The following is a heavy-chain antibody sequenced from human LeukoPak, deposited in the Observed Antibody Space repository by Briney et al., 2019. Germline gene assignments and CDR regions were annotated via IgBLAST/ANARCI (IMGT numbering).Heavy chain of an antibody. Sequence: PGGSLRLSYAASGFIFRNYGMHWVRQAPGKGLEWVSAISGSGGSTYYADSVKGRFTISRDNSKNTLYLQMNSLRAEDTAVYYCAKDPRYCSSTSCYAGDAFDIWGQGTMVTVSS. V-gene: IGHV3-23*01. D-gene: IGHD2-2*01. CDR2: ISGSGGST. J-gene: IGHJ3*02. CDR1: GFIFRNYG. CDR3: AKDPRYCSSTSCYAGDAFDI.